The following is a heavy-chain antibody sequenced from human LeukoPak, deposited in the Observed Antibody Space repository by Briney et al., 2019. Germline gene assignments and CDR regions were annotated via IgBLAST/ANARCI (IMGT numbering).Heavy chain of an antibody. J-gene: IGHJ4*02. CDR3: ARVISVAGYDY. CDR2: ISSSSSYI. V-gene: IGHV3-21*01. D-gene: IGHD6-19*01. Sequence: GGSLRLSCAASGFTFSSYAMSWVRQAPGKGLEWVSSISSSSSYIYYADSVKGRFTISRDNAKNSLYLQMNSLRAEDTAVYYCARVISVAGYDYWGQGTLVTVSS. CDR1: GFTFSSYA.